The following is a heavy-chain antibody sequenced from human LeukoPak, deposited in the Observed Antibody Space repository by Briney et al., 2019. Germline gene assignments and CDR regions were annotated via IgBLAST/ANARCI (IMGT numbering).Heavy chain of an antibody. CDR2: IKEDGSEK. D-gene: IGHD3-10*02. J-gene: IGHJ6*04. Sequence: GGALRLSCAASGFTFRWYSMSWVRQAPGKGLEWVANIKEDGSEKYYVDSVKGRFTTSRDNAKNSLYLQMNSLRAEDTAVYYCAELGITMIGGVWGKGTTVTISS. CDR3: AELGITMIGGV. V-gene: IGHV3-7*01. CDR1: GFTFRWYS.